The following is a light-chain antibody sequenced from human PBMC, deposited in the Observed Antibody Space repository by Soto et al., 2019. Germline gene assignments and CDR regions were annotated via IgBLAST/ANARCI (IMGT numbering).Light chain of an antibody. CDR1: QTISSW. J-gene: IGKJ1*01. CDR2: KAS. Sequence: DVQMTQSPSTLSGSVGDRVTITCRASQTISSWLAWYQQKPGKAPNLLIYKASTLKSGVPSRLRGRGSWTEFTRTICSLQPDDLVPYDCQHYNNYADGFGQGNKVELK. CDR3: QHYNNYADG. V-gene: IGKV1-5*03.